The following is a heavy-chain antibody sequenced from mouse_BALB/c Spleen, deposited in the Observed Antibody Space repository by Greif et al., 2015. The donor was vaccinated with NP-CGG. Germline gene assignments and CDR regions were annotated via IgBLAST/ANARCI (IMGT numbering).Heavy chain of an antibody. D-gene: IGHD2-12*01. CDR2: IDPSDSET. CDR1: GYTFTSYW. CDR3: ARIRLDAMDY. V-gene: IGHV1-69*02. Sequence: VKLMESGAELVKPGAPVKLSCKASGYTFTSYWMNWVKQRPGRGLEWIGRIDPSDSETHYNQKFKDKATLTVDKSSSTAYIQLSSLTSEDSAVYYCARIRLDAMDYWGQGTSVTVSS. J-gene: IGHJ4*01.